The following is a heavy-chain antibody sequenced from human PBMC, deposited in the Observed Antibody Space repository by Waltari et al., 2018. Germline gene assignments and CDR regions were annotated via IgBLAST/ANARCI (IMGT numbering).Heavy chain of an antibody. CDR2: ISSSSLYM. J-gene: IGHJ4*02. Sequence: EVQLVASGGGLVKAGGSLSLSCAAFGFPFSTYSINWVRQAPGKGLEWVSSISSSSLYMSYADSVKGRVTISRDNAKNSLYLQMNSLRVEDTAVYYCARSSTTVTTFGWGQGTLVTVSS. D-gene: IGHD4-17*01. V-gene: IGHV3-21*01. CDR3: ARSSTTVTTFG. CDR1: GFPFSTYS.